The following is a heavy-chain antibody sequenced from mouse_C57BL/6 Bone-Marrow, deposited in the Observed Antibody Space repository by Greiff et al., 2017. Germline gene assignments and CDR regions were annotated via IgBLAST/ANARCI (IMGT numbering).Heavy chain of an antibody. CDR3: ARSEDDGYQYFAMEY. Sequence: EVKLQESGPELVKPGASVKIPCKASGYTFTDYNMDWVKQSPGKSLEWIGEINPNNGGTVYNKKFKGKATLTVDKSSSTAYMELRSLTSEDTAVYYCARSEDDGYQYFAMEYWGKGTSVTVSS. CDR1: GYTFTDYN. CDR2: INPNNGGT. D-gene: IGHD2-3*01. J-gene: IGHJ4*01. V-gene: IGHV1-18*01.